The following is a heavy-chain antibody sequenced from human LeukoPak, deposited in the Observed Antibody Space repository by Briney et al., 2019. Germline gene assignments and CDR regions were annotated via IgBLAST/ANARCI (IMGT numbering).Heavy chain of an antibody. CDR1: GYTFTDFP. Sequence: ASVKVSCKASGYTFTDFPINWVRQAPGQGLEWMGRINPDTGGTSYAQKFQGRVTMTGDTSISTAYMELSRLRSDDTAMFYCARGLPGDGYTTFDYWGQGTLVTISA. J-gene: IGHJ4*02. V-gene: IGHV1-2*06. D-gene: IGHD5-24*01. CDR2: INPDTGGT. CDR3: ARGLPGDGYTTFDY.